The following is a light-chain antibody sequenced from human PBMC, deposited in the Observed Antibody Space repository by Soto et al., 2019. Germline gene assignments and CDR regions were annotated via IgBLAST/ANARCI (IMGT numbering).Light chain of an antibody. V-gene: IGKV3-20*01. J-gene: IGKJ1*01. CDR3: QQYGSLSWT. Sequence: EIVLTQSPGTLSLSLGERATLSCRASQSVSSNYLAWYQQKPGQAPRLPIYGASSRATGIPDRFSGSGSGTDFTLTISRLEPEDFAVYYCQQYGSLSWTFGQGTKVDIK. CDR2: GAS. CDR1: QSVSSNY.